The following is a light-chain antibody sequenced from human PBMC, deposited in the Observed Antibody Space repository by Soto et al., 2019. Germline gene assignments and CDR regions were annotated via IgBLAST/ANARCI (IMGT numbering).Light chain of an antibody. V-gene: IGKV3-11*01. CDR1: QSVSSY. CDR2: DAS. CDR3: QQRSNWPIT. Sequence: EIGLTQSPATLSLSPGERATLSCWASQSVSSYLAWYQQKTGQAPRLLIYDASNRATGIPARFSGSGYGTDFNLTISSLEPEDFAVYYCQQRSNWPITFGQGTRLEIK. J-gene: IGKJ5*01.